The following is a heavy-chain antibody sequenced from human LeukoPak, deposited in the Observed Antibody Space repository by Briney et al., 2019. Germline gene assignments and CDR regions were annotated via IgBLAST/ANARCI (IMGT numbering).Heavy chain of an antibody. CDR1: GFTFSSYW. D-gene: IGHD2-2*01. CDR3: ARDCSSTSFYLDY. Sequence: PGGSLRLSCAASGFTFSSYWMSWVRQAPGKGLEWVANIKQDGSEKYYVDSVKGRITISRDNAKNSLYLQMNSLRAEDTAVYYCARDCSSTSFYLDYWGQGTLVTGSS. V-gene: IGHV3-7*01. J-gene: IGHJ4*02. CDR2: IKQDGSEK.